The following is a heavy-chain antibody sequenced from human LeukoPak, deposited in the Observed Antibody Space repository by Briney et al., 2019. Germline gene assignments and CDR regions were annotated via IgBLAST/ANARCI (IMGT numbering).Heavy chain of an antibody. CDR1: GFTFSSYA. Sequence: GRSLRLSCAASGFTFSSYAMHWVRQAPGKGLEWVAVISYDGSNKYYADSVKGRFTISRDNSKNTLYLQMNSLRAEDTAVYYCARGIMVRGVIRGDGMDVWGQGTTVTVSS. D-gene: IGHD3-10*01. V-gene: IGHV3-30-3*01. CDR2: ISYDGSNK. J-gene: IGHJ6*02. CDR3: ARGIMVRGVIRGDGMDV.